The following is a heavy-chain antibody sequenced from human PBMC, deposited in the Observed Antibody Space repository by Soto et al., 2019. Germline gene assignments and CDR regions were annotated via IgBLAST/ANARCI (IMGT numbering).Heavy chain of an antibody. CDR3: ARTVEMATIGY. CDR2: INPRDGST. CDR1: RDTLAKYY. Sequence: ASVKVSCKASRDTLAKYYIHWVRQAPGQGLEWLGIINPRDGSTSYAQKFQGRVTMTRDTSTSTVHMDLRSLKSGDTGIYYCARTVEMATIGYWGQGTLVTVSS. D-gene: IGHD5-12*01. V-gene: IGHV1-46*01. J-gene: IGHJ4*02.